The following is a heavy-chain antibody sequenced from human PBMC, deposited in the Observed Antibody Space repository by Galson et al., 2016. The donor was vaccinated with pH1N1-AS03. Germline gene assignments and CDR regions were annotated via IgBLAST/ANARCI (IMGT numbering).Heavy chain of an antibody. D-gene: IGHD2-2*01. CDR1: GLTLRNYW. CDR2: INTDETKT. J-gene: IGHJ6*03. Sequence: SLRLSCAASGLTLRNYWMHWVRQAPGGGLVWVSRINTDETKTYYADSVEGRFAISRDIAKNTVYLQMNSLGPEDTAVYYWAMFPIVEVPGSLQDMDVWGKGTTVIVSS. CDR3: AMFPIVEVPGSLQDMDV. V-gene: IGHV3-74*01.